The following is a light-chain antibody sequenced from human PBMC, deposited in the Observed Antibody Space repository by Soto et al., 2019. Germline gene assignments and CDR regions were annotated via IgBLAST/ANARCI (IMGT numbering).Light chain of an antibody. CDR1: QSVSGSY. V-gene: IGKV3-20*01. CDR2: GAS. CDR3: QEYNDWPLRT. Sequence: EIVLTQSPATLSSFPGERATLSCRASQSVSGSYLAWYQQKPGQAPRLLIYGASSRATGIPDRFSGSGSGTEFTLTISSLESDDFALYFCQEYNDWPLRTFGQGTKVDIK. J-gene: IGKJ1*01.